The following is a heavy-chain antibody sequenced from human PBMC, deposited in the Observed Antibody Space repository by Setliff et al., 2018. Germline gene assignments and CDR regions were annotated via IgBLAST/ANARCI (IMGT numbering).Heavy chain of an antibody. V-gene: IGHV3-30*02. CDR2: IWNDGSNK. CDR1: RFTFSNYG. Sequence: PGGSLRLSCVASRFTFSNYGMHWVRQAPGKGLEWVALIWNDGSNKYYADSVKGRFTISRDNSKNTLYLQMNSLRAEDTAVYYCARALRGYCSGGSCYNWFDPWGQGTLVTVSS. CDR3: ARALRGYCSGGSCYNWFDP. J-gene: IGHJ5*02. D-gene: IGHD2-15*01.